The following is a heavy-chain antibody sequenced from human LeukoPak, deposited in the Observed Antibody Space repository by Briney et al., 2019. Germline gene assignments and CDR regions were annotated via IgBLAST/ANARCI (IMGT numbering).Heavy chain of an antibody. CDR2: ISSSGSTI. V-gene: IGHV3-11*04. CDR1: GLTFSDYY. CDR3: AIQITMIVVVPYFDY. D-gene: IGHD3-22*01. J-gene: IGHJ4*02. Sequence: GGSLRLSCAASGLTFSDYYMTWIRQAPGKGQEWVAYISSSGSTIYSADSVKGRFTVSRDNAKNSLFLHMNSLRAEDTAIYYCAIQITMIVVVPYFDYWGQGTLVTVSS.